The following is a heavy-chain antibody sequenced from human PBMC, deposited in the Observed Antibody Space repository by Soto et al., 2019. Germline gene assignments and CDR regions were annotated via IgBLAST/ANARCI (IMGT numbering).Heavy chain of an antibody. V-gene: IGHV3-74*01. CDR2: INSDGSNT. CDR3: ARDFSMVIVAPGY. D-gene: IGHD5-12*01. J-gene: IGHJ4*02. CDR1: GFTFSSYW. Sequence: GGSLRLSCAASGFTFSSYWIHWVRQAPGKGLVWVSRINSDGSNTFYAESVKGRFTISRDNSKNTVYLQINALRAEDTAVYYCARDFSMVIVAPGYWGQGTLVTVSS.